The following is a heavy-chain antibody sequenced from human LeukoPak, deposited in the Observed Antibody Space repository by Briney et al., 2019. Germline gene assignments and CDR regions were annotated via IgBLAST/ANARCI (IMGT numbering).Heavy chain of an antibody. CDR2: IIPILGIA. V-gene: IGHV1-69*04. D-gene: IGHD3-10*01. CDR1: GYTFTSYG. J-gene: IGHJ5*02. Sequence: SVKVSCKASGYTFTSYGISWVRQAPGQGLEWMGRIIPILGIANYAQKFQGRVTITADKSTSTAYMELSSLRSEDTAVYYCARDQFGYYGSGGLCGFDPWGQGTLVTVS. CDR3: ARDQFGYYGSGGLCGFDP.